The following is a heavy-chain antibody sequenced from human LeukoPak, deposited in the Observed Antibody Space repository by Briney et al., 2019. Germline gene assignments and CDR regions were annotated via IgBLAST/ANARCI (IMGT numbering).Heavy chain of an antibody. CDR3: ARDNLDPNYYYYYMDV. CDR2: IYTRGST. CDR1: GGSLSIYY. V-gene: IGHV4-4*09. Sequence: SETLSLTCTVPGGSLSIYYWSSIPEPLGKGLERIGYIYTRGSTNYNPYLKSRVTISVDTSKNQFSLKLSSVTAADTAVYYCARDNLDPNYYYYYMDVWGKGTTVTVSS. J-gene: IGHJ6*03. D-gene: IGHD5-24*01.